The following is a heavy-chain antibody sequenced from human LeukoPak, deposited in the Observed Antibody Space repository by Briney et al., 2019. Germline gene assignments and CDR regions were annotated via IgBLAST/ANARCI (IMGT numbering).Heavy chain of an antibody. V-gene: IGHV5-10-1*01. Sequence: AESLNISCKGSGYSFTSYWISWVRQMPGKGLEWMGRIDPSDSYTNYSPSFQGHVTISADKSISTAYLQWSSLKASDTAMYYCARQEPVVVAATDWFDPWGQGTLVTVSS. D-gene: IGHD2-15*01. J-gene: IGHJ5*02. CDR3: ARQEPVVVAATDWFDP. CDR2: IDPSDSYT. CDR1: GYSFTSYW.